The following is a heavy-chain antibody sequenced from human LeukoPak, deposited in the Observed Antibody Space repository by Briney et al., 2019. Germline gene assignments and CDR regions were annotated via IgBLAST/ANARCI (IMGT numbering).Heavy chain of an antibody. CDR1: GGSVSSHY. J-gene: IGHJ4*02. V-gene: IGHV4-59*08. Sequence: PSETLSLTCTVSGGSVSSHYWSWIRQPPGKGLEWIGYIYYTGSTDYIPSLKSRVTISIDTSKNQFSLKLTSVTAAYMAMYYCARGADLYYYESSGFLDYWGQGTLVTVSS. CDR2: IYYTGST. D-gene: IGHD3-22*01. CDR3: ARGADLYYYESSGFLDY.